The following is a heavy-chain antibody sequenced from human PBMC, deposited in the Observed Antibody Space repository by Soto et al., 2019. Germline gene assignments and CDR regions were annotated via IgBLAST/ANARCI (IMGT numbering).Heavy chain of an antibody. Sequence: QVQLVESGGGVVHPGRSLRLSCASSGFTFSSYGMHWVRHAPGKGLEWVAVICYDGSNKYYSDSGRGRFTISRDNSKNTIYLQMNRLRAEDTAVYYCARDGGYDFWSGYYRDYYMDVWGKGTTVTVSS. D-gene: IGHD3-3*01. J-gene: IGHJ6*03. CDR2: ICYDGSNK. CDR3: ARDGGYDFWSGYYRDYYMDV. V-gene: IGHV3-33*01. CDR1: GFTFSSYG.